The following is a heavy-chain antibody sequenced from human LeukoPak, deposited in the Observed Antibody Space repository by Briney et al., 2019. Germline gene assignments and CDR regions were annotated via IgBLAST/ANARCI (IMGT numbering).Heavy chain of an antibody. D-gene: IGHD2-21*01. V-gene: IGHV3-23*01. CDR3: AKDRSNAYDYYYMDV. J-gene: IGHJ6*03. CDR2: ITGGGRTT. CDR1: GFKFSNYA. Sequence: PGGSVRLSCAGSGFKFSNYAMSWVRQVPGKGLEWLSAITGGGRTTRYADSVKGRFTISRDNSKNTLYLQMNGLRVEDTAIYYCAKDRSNAYDYYYMDVWGKGTTVTVS.